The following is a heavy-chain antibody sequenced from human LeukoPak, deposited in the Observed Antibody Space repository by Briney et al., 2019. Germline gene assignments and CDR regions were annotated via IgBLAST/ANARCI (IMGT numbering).Heavy chain of an antibody. CDR2: IYTSGST. J-gene: IGHJ5*02. Sequence: SETLSLTCTVSGGSISSYYWSWIRQPAGKGLEWIGRIYTSGSTNYNPSLKSRVTMSVDTSKNQFSLKLSSVTAADTAVYYCARYRWDIVVVPADPTPVGWFDPWGQGTLVTVSS. V-gene: IGHV4-4*07. CDR1: GGSISSYY. D-gene: IGHD2-2*01. CDR3: ARYRWDIVVVPADPTPVGWFDP.